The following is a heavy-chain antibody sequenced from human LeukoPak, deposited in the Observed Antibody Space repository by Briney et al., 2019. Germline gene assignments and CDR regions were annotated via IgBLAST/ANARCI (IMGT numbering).Heavy chain of an antibody. D-gene: IGHD3-22*01. J-gene: IGHJ4*02. Sequence: ASVKVFCKASGGTFSSYAISWVRQAPGQGLEWMGGIIPIFGTANYAQKFQGRVTITTDESTSTAYMELSSLRSEDTAVYYCARDPIGSGYPFDYWGQGTLVTVSS. CDR1: GGTFSSYA. CDR2: IIPIFGTA. CDR3: ARDPIGSGYPFDY. V-gene: IGHV1-69*05.